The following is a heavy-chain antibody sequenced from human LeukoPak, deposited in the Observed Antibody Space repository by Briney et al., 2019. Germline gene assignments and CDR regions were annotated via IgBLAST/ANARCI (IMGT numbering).Heavy chain of an antibody. D-gene: IGHD6-13*01. CDR1: GGSINDYY. CDR2: ISDGGST. Sequence: PSETLSLTCNVSGGSINDYYWSWIRQPPGKGLEWTGDISDGGSTNYNPSLKSRVTISVDTSKNRFSLKLSSVTAADTAVYYCATIAAAGKDYWGQGTLVTVSS. J-gene: IGHJ4*02. CDR3: ATIAAAGKDY. V-gene: IGHV4-59*01.